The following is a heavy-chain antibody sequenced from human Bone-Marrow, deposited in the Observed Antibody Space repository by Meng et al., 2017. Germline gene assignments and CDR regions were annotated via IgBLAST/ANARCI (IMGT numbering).Heavy chain of an antibody. CDR1: GGSVSSGSYY. Sequence: SETLSLTCTVSGGSVSSGSYYWGWIRQPPGKGLEWIGSIYYSGSTYYNPSLKSRVTISVDTSQNPFSLKLSSVTAADTAVYYWASRPFGDYYFDYWGQGTLVTVSS. D-gene: IGHD4-17*01. CDR2: IYYSGST. V-gene: IGHV4-39*07. J-gene: IGHJ4*02. CDR3: ASRPFGDYYFDY.